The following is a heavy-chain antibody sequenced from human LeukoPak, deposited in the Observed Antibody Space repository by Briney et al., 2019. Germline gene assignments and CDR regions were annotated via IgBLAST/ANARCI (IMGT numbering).Heavy chain of an antibody. J-gene: IGHJ3*02. CDR1: GGTFSSYA. D-gene: IGHD3-22*01. CDR2: IIPIFGTA. CDR3: AREYYYDSSGYYEDI. V-gene: IGHV1-69*13. Sequence: ASVKVSCKASGGTFSSYAISWVRQAPGQGLEWMGGIIPIFGTANYAQKFQGRVTITADDSTSTAYMELSSLRSEDTAVYYRAREYYYDSSGYYEDIWGQGTMVTVSP.